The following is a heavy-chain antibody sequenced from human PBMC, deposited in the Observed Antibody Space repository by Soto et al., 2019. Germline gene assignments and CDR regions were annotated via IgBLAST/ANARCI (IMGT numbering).Heavy chain of an antibody. CDR1: GGSISNNRW. V-gene: IGHV4-4*02. CDR2: IHDRGST. CDR3: AGQWAAGYGAFDP. Sequence: QVKLQESGPGLEKPSGTLSITCAVSGGSISNNRWWTWVRQAPGKGLEWIGEIHDRGSTNYNLSLKSRATVSKDRSKNQFSLEMRAVTAAETPVYYCAGQWAAGYGAFDPWDQGTLVTVSS. D-gene: IGHD3-9*01. J-gene: IGHJ5*02.